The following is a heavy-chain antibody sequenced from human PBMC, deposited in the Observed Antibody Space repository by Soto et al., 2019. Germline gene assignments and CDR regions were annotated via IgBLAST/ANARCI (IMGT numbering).Heavy chain of an antibody. CDR1: GFSFRKYA. CDR3: AKDLDDYSSAIDF. J-gene: IGHJ4*02. V-gene: IGHV3-23*01. CDR2: ISGSGGSGRG. Sequence: GGSLRLSCVGSGFSFRKYAMNWVRQAPGKGLEWVSGISGSGGSGRGFYADPVKGRFTISRDNSKNTLYLEMNSLRAEDTAVYYCAKDLDDYSSAIDFWGQGTLVTVS. D-gene: IGHD4-4*01.